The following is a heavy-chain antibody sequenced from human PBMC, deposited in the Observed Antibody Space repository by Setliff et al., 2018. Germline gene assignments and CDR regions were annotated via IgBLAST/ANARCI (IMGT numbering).Heavy chain of an antibody. D-gene: IGHD3-10*01. J-gene: IGHJ6*01. Sequence: SETLSLTCSASGDSISTSSYYWGWIRQPPGKGLEXXXXXXXXXXXXXXXXXXSXXXVSVDTSKNQFSLKLSSVTAADTAVYYCARSSSGSPHYYYAMDVWG. CDR1: GDSISTSSYY. CDR3: ARSSSGSPHYYYAMDV. CDR2: XXXXXXX. V-gene: IGHV4-39*07.